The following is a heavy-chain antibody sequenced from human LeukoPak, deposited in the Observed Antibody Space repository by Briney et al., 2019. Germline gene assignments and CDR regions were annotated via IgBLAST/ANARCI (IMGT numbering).Heavy chain of an antibody. CDR2: ITGGGGST. D-gene: IGHD3-16*01. CDR1: GFTFSSCA. Sequence: GGSLRLSCAASGFTFSSCAMSWVRQAPGKGLEWVSGITGGGGSTYYADSVKGRFTISRDNSKNTLYLQMNSLRAEDTAVYYCAKGGRFEPFDCWGQGTLVTVSS. J-gene: IGHJ4*02. CDR3: AKGGRFEPFDC. V-gene: IGHV3-23*01.